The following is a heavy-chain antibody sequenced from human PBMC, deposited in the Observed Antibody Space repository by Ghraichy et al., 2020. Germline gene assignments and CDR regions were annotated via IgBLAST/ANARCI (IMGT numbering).Heavy chain of an antibody. D-gene: IGHD3-10*01. J-gene: IGHJ4*02. CDR3: ARGLLWFGAQAPLHDY. Sequence: SETLSLTCTVSGASISRGGDYWTWIRQHPGKGLEWIGYISYSGSTSYNPSLKSRVTISLDTSKNQFSLELTAVTAADTAVYYCARGLLWFGAQAPLHDYWGQGTLVTVSS. CDR1: GASISRGGDY. V-gene: IGHV4-31*03. CDR2: ISYSGST.